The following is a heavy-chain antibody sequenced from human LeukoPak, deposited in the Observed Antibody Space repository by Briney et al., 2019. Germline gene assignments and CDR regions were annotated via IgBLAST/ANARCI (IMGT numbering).Heavy chain of an antibody. D-gene: IGHD3-22*01. J-gene: IGHJ4*02. CDR3: ARDGSYYDSSGHFDY. CDR1: GYSISSGYY. Sequence: KPSETLSLTCTASGYSISSGYYWGWIRQPPGKGLEWIGSIYHSGSTYYNPSLKSRVTISVDTSKNQFSLKLSSVTAADTAVYYCARDGSYYDSSGHFDYWGQGTLVTVSS. V-gene: IGHV4-38-2*02. CDR2: IYHSGST.